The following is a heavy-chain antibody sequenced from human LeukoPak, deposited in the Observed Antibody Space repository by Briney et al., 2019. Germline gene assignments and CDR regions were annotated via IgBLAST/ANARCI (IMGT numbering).Heavy chain of an antibody. Sequence: GESLRLSCATSGFTFSSYAMSWVRQAPGKGLEWVSAISGGGDSTFYADSVKGRFTISRDNSKNTRYLQMSSLRAEDTAIYYCAKEEYSTRYYYYGMDVWGQGTTVTVSS. J-gene: IGHJ6*02. CDR1: GFTFSSYA. D-gene: IGHD2-2*01. CDR3: AKEEYSTRYYYYGMDV. V-gene: IGHV3-23*01. CDR2: ISGGGDST.